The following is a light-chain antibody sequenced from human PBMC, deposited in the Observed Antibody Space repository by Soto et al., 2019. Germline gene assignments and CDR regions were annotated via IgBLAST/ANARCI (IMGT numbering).Light chain of an antibody. CDR3: QQYGSSLYT. Sequence: ELVLTQSPGTLSLSPGERVTLSCRASQSVSSSYLAWYQQKPGQAPRLLIYGASSRATGIPDRFSGRGSGTDFTLTISRLEPEDFAVYYCQQYGSSLYTFGQGTKLEIK. J-gene: IGKJ2*01. V-gene: IGKV3-20*01. CDR1: QSVSSSY. CDR2: GAS.